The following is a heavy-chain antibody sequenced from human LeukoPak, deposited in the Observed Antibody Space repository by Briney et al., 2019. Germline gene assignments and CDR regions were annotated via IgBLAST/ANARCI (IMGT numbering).Heavy chain of an antibody. CDR2: IKQDGSEK. J-gene: IGHJ4*02. Sequence: PGGSLRLSCAASGFTFSSYWMSWVRQAPGKGLEWVANIKQDGSEKYYVDSVKGRFTISRDNAKNSLYLQMNSLRAEDTAVYYCARGMITFGGVIVPALGFDYCGQGTLVTVSS. D-gene: IGHD3-16*02. V-gene: IGHV3-7*04. CDR3: ARGMITFGGVIVPALGFDY. CDR1: GFTFSSYW.